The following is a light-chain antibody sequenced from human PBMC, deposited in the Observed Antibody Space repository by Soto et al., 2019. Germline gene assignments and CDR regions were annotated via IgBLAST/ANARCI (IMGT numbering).Light chain of an antibody. Sequence: QSVLTQPPSVSGAPGQRVTISCTGSSSSIGAGYDVHWYQQLPGTAPKLLIYDNSNRPSGVPVRFSGSKSGTSASLAITGLQADDEADYYCQSYDYSLSGSRVVFGGGTKLTVL. CDR1: SSSIGAGYD. J-gene: IGLJ2*01. CDR2: DNS. CDR3: QSYDYSLSGSRVV. V-gene: IGLV1-40*01.